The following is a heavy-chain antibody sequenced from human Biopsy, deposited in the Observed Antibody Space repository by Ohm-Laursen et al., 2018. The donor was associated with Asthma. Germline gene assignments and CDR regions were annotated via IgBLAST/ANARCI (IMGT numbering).Heavy chain of an antibody. CDR1: GFTFGVSW. J-gene: IGHJ1*01. D-gene: IGHD3-3*02. CDR3: ARTFHFWSPYHAEHYQL. CDR2: IKHDGTEK. Sequence: SLRLSCTASGFTFGVSWITWVRQVPGMGLEWVAIIKHDGTEKNHVDSLKGRFTISRDNAKNSLYLQMNSLRAEDSAVYYCARTFHFWSPYHAEHYQLWGQGTLVTVSS. V-gene: IGHV3-7*01.